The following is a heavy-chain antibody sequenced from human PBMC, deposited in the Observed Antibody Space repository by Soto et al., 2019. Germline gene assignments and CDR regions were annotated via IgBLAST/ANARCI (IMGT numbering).Heavy chain of an antibody. J-gene: IGHJ4*02. CDR2: IWYDGSNK. Sequence: QPGGSLRLSCAASGFTFSSYGMHWVRQAPGKGLEWVAVIWYDGSNKYYADSVKGRFTISRDNSKNTLYLQMNSLRAEDTAVYYSARATIAAAGLFDYWGQGTLVTVSS. V-gene: IGHV3-33*01. CDR3: ARATIAAAGLFDY. CDR1: GFTFSSYG. D-gene: IGHD6-13*01.